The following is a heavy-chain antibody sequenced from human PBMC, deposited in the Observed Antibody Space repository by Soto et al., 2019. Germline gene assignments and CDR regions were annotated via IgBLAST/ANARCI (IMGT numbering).Heavy chain of an antibody. Sequence: QITLKESGPALVNPTQTLTLTCTISGFSLSTGGVGVGWIRQPPGKALEWLALIYWDDDKRYSPSLRSRLTITKDTSKNQVVLTMTNIDPVDTATYYCAHSRCGGDCLQSYSSHYYYGMDVWGQGTTVTVSS. CDR1: GFSLSTGGVG. J-gene: IGHJ6*02. D-gene: IGHD2-21*02. CDR2: IYWDDDK. CDR3: AHSRCGGDCLQSYSSHYYYGMDV. V-gene: IGHV2-5*02.